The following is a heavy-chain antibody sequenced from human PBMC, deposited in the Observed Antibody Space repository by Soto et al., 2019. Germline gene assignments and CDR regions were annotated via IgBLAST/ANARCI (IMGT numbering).Heavy chain of an antibody. D-gene: IGHD3-22*01. CDR3: QRNTYGTTGYPLHS. Sequence: ASVKGSCKASGYTFTSYGISRVRQAPGKGLEWMGWNTTFHGNTNYAQKAQDSRTMTRDTSPSIGYIELRRLTSDDKAIYYFQRNTYGTTGYPLHSWSQGTLVTVSS. CDR1: GYTFTSYG. V-gene: IGHV1-18*04. CDR2: NTTFHGNT. J-gene: IGHJ4*02.